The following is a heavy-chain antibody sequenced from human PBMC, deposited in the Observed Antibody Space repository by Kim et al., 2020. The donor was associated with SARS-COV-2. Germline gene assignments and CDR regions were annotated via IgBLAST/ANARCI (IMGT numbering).Heavy chain of an antibody. J-gene: IGHJ4*02. CDR2: IDHGGGSR. CDR3: SHPLMAANENGVDY. D-gene: IGHD6-25*01. CDR1: GFNFKNYW. Sequence: GGSLRLSCAASGFNFKNYWMSWVRQAPGKGLEWVANIDHGGGSRHYIDSVKGRFTSSRDNARNSLFLQMVSLRADDTAVYYCSHPLMAANENGVDYWGRGTLVTVSS. V-gene: IGHV3-7*01.